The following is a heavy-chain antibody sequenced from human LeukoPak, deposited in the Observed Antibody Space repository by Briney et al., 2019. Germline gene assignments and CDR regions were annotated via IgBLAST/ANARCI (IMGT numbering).Heavy chain of an antibody. Sequence: GGSLRLSCAASGITFSSYSMNWVRQAPGKGLEWVSSISSSSSYIYYADSVKGRFTISRDNAKNSLYLQMNSLRAEDTAVYYCARDGSPVGATKLDYWGQGTLVTVSS. D-gene: IGHD1-26*01. J-gene: IGHJ4*02. V-gene: IGHV3-21*01. CDR2: ISSSSSYI. CDR1: GITFSSYS. CDR3: ARDGSPVGATKLDY.